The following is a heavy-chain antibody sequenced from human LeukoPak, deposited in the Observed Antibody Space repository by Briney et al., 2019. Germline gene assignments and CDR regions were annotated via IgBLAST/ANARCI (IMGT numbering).Heavy chain of an antibody. V-gene: IGHV3-23*01. CDR1: GFTFSSYA. CDR3: AKGVDTRRRIGMRVVVTYYFDY. D-gene: IGHD3-22*01. Sequence: GGSLRPSCAAPGFTFSSYAMSWGRQAPGKGLGGGSGINDSGGSTYYADSVKGRFTISRDNSKNTLYLQMNSLRAEDAAVYYCAKGVDTRRRIGMRVVVTYYFDYWGQGTLVTVSS. J-gene: IGHJ4*02. CDR2: INDSGGST.